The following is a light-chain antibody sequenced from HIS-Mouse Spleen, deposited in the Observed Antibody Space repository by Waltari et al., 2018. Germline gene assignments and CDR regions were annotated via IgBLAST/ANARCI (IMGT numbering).Light chain of an antibody. J-gene: IGLJ2*01. CDR2: DVS. CDR3: SSYTSSSTVV. CDR1: SSHVGGYNY. V-gene: IGLV2-14*03. Sequence: QSALTQPASVSGSPGQSNTISCTGTSSHVGGYNYVCWYQQHPGKAPKLMIYDVSNRPSGVSNRFSGSKSGNTASLTISGLQAEDEADYYCSSYTSSSTVVFGGGTKLTVL.